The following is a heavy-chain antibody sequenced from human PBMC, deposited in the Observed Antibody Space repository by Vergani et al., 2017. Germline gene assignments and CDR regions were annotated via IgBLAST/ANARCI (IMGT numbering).Heavy chain of an antibody. J-gene: IGHJ6*02. D-gene: IGHD2/OR15-2a*01. V-gene: IGHV5-51*01. Sequence: EVQLVQSGAEVKKPGESLKISCKGSGYSFTSYWIGWVRQMPGKGLEWMGIIYPGDSDTRYSPSFQGQVTISADKSISTAYLQWSSLKASDTAMSYCASNSMAGYYYYGMDVWGQGTTVTVSS. CDR1: GYSFTSYW. CDR2: IYPGDSDT. CDR3: ASNSMAGYYYYGMDV.